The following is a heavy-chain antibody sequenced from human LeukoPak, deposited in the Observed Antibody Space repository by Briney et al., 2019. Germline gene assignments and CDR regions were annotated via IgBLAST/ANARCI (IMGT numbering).Heavy chain of an antibody. Sequence: SETLSLTCTVSGGSINSYYWSWIRQPPGKGLEWIGYIYYSGSTNYNPSLKSRVTISVDTSNNKFSLKLTSLTAADTAVYYCARVFYSSSWYYFDYWGQGTLVTVSP. V-gene: IGHV4-59*08. CDR1: GGSINSYY. J-gene: IGHJ4*02. CDR3: ARVFYSSSWYYFDY. CDR2: IYYSGST. D-gene: IGHD6-13*01.